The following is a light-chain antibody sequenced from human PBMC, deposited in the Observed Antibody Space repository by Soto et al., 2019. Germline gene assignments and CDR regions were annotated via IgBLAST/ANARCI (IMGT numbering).Light chain of an antibody. CDR3: QQLSTYPST. Sequence: IQLTQSPSSLSASVGDRVTITCRASQGIGSYLAWYQQKPGEAPKLLIFAASTLQSGVTSRFSGSGYGKDFTLTISSLQAADFATYYCQQLSTYPSTFGGGTTV. J-gene: IGKJ4*01. CDR2: AAS. CDR1: QGIGSY. V-gene: IGKV1-9*01.